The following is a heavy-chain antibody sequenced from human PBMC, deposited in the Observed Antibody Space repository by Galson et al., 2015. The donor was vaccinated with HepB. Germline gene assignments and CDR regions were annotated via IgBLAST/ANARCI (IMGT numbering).Heavy chain of an antibody. V-gene: IGHV1-8*01. Sequence: SVQVSCKASGYSFTNHDINWVRQASGQGLEWMGWMNANSGNTGYAQKFQGRVTMTRNTPISTAYMELSSLRSEDTAVYYCARGAGPAGRDWFDPWGQGTLVTVSS. D-gene: IGHD2-15*01. CDR3: ARGAGPAGRDWFDP. CDR2: MNANSGNT. CDR1: GYSFTNHD. J-gene: IGHJ5*02.